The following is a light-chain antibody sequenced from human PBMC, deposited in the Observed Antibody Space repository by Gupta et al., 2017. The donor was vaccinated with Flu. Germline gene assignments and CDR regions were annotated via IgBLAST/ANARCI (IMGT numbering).Light chain of an antibody. J-gene: IGKJ2*01. CDR3: QQDDNSPYT. CDR2: GAS. CDR1: QSVTINY. Sequence: EIVLTQSPGTLSLSPGERATLSCRASQSVTINYLAWYQQKPGQAPRLLIYGASSRATGIPDRFSGSGSGTDFTLTISILEPEDFAVYYCQQDDNSPYTFGQGTKLEIK. V-gene: IGKV3-20*01.